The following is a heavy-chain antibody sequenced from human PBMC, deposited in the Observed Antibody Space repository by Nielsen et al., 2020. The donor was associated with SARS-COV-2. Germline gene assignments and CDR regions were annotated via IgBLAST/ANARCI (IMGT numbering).Heavy chain of an antibody. J-gene: IGHJ4*02. Sequence: GESLKISCAASGFILSDYGMNWVRQAPGKGLEWLSYISGNSGTIHYADSVKGRFTISRDNAKNSLYLQMNSLRDEDTAVYYCAKDRTIGLDGYWGQGTLVTVSS. D-gene: IGHD4/OR15-4a*01. V-gene: IGHV3-48*02. CDR1: GFILSDYG. CDR2: ISGNSGTI. CDR3: AKDRTIGLDGY.